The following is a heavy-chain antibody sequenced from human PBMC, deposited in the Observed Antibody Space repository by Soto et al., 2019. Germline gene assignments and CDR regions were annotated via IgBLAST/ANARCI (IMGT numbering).Heavy chain of an antibody. Sequence: QVQLQESGPGPVKASETLSLACTVSGGSIGNYYWNWIRQPAGKRLECLGYIYYSGTTNYNPSLKKRVMLSFDPSRNPATLKSTSVTAADTGVFYCARGEGLVVPHMGFDIWGEGTLVCVSS. CDR3: ARGEGLVVPHMGFDI. J-gene: IGHJ3*02. V-gene: IGHV4-59*01. D-gene: IGHD2-8*02. CDR1: GGSIGNYY. CDR2: IYYSGTT.